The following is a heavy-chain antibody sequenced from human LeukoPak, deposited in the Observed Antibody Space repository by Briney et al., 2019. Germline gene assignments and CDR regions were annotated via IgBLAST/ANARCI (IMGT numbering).Heavy chain of an antibody. D-gene: IGHD3-22*01. V-gene: IGHV3-33*06. J-gene: IGHJ3*02. CDR2: IWYDCSNK. Sequence: GGPLILCCAAAGCIFSCYVMHWVRQARDRVVWLVAVIWYDCSNKHYADAVKGRFTISRDNSKNTLYLQMNSLRAEDTAVYCCAKDRDIYFDSSGYRQNDAFDIWGKGTMVTVSS. CDR3: AKDRDIYFDSSGYRQNDAFDI. CDR1: GCIFSCYV.